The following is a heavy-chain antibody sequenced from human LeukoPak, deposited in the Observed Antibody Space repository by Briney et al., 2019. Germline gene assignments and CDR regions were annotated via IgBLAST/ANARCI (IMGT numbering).Heavy chain of an antibody. CDR1: GFYFRDHW. Sequence: GGSLRLSCAASGFYFRDHWMDWVRQAPGKGLEWVGHIKTDGSETYYLDSLKGRISISRDNTNNALYLQMNSLRVEDTAVYYCAKLMAGLRYFDWLFADYWGQGTLVTVSS. CDR3: AKLMAGLRYFDWLFADY. V-gene: IGHV3-7*03. D-gene: IGHD3-9*01. J-gene: IGHJ4*02. CDR2: IKTDGSET.